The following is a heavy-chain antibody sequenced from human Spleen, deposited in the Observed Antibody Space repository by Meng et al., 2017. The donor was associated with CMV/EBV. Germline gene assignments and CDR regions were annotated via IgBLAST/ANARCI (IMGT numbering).Heavy chain of an antibody. D-gene: IGHD6-13*01. CDR1: GFTLSNSD. CDR3: ARDSKSSRYTGGYYYGMDV. V-gene: IGHV3-19*01. CDR2: VSWNGSRT. Sequence: GGSLRLSCAASGFTLSNSDMNWVRQAPGKGLEWVSGVSWNGSRTHYADSVKGRFIISRDNSRNFLYQQMNSLRPEDMAVYYCARDSKSSRYTGGYYYGMDVWGQGTTVTVSS. J-gene: IGHJ6*02.